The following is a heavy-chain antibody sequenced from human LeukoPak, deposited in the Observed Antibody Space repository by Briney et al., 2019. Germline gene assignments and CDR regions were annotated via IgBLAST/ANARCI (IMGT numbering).Heavy chain of an antibody. D-gene: IGHD5-18*01. CDR3: AKVLPPGYSYGQSLDY. V-gene: IGHV3-30*02. CDR1: GFTFSSYG. J-gene: IGHJ4*02. Sequence: PGGSLRLSCAASGFTFSSYGMHWVRQAPGKGLEWVAFIRYDGSNKYYADSVKGRFTISRDNSKNTLYLQMNSLRAEDTAVYYCAKVLPPGYSYGQSLDYWGQGTPVTVSS. CDR2: IRYDGSNK.